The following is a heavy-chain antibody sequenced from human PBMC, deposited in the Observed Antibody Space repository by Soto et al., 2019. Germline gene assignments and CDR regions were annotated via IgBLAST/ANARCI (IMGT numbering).Heavy chain of an antibody. V-gene: IGHV3-23*01. CDR1: GFIFSNYA. CDR3: AKWPPRFVVGGTLYYFDY. Sequence: EVQVLESGGGLVQPGGSLSLSCAASGFIFSNYAISWVRQAPGKGLQWVSSISGGGGGTYYPDSVKGRFTISRDNSKIPLCLQMSRLRAEDTAVYYCAKWPPRFVVGGTLYYFDYWCQGTLVTVSS. D-gene: IGHD1-26*01. CDR2: ISGGGGGT. J-gene: IGHJ4*02.